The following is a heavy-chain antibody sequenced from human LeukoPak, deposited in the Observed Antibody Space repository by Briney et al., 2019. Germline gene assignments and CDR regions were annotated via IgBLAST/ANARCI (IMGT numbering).Heavy chain of an antibody. CDR1: GYTFTSYG. CDR3: ARVRGYYDSSGPRDY. Sequence: ASVTISCEASGYTFTSYGISWVRQAPGQGLEWMGWISAYNGNTNYAQKLQGRVTMTTDTSTSTAYMELRSLRSDDTAVYYCARVRGYYDSSGPRDYWGQGTLVTVSS. J-gene: IGHJ4*02. D-gene: IGHD3-22*01. CDR2: ISAYNGNT. V-gene: IGHV1-18*01.